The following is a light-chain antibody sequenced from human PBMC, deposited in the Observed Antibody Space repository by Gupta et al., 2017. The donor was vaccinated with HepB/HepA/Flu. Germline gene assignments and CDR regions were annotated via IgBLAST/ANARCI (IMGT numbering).Light chain of an antibody. J-gene: IGKJ3*01. V-gene: IGKV1-39*01. CDR1: QSISSY. CDR3: QQSYSTPPVT. CDR2: AAS. Sequence: IQMPQSPSSLSASVGDRVTITCRASQSISSYLNWYQQKPGKAPKLLIYAASSLQSGVPSRFSGSGSGTDFTLTISSLQPEDFATYDCQQSYSTPPVTFGPGTKVDIK.